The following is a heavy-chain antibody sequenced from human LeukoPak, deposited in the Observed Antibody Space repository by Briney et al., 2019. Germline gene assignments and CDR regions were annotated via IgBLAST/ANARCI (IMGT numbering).Heavy chain of an antibody. V-gene: IGHV3-30*04. J-gene: IGHJ3*02. Sequence: GGSLRLSCAASGFTFSSYAMHWARQAPGKGLEWVAVISYDGSNKYYADSVKGRFTISRDNSKNTLYLQMNSLRAEDTAVYYCARDSELRAFDIWGQGTMVTVSS. CDR1: GFTFSSYA. D-gene: IGHD1-26*01. CDR3: ARDSELRAFDI. CDR2: ISYDGSNK.